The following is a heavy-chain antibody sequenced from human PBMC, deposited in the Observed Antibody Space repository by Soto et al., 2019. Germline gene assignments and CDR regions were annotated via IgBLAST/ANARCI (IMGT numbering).Heavy chain of an antibody. D-gene: IGHD3-3*01. CDR2: IKQDGSEK. Sequence: EVQLVESGGGLVQPGGSLRLSCAASGFTFSSYWMSWVRQAPGKGLEWVANIKQDGSEKYYVDSVKGRFTISRDNAKNSLYLQMNSLRAEDTAVYYCARDLLYYDFWSGYYISGNSDAFDIWGQGTMVTVSS. CDR1: GFTFSSYW. CDR3: ARDLLYYDFWSGYYISGNSDAFDI. V-gene: IGHV3-7*01. J-gene: IGHJ3*02.